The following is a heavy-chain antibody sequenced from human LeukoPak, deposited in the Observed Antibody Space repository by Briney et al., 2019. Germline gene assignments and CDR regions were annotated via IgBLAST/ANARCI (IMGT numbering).Heavy chain of an antibody. J-gene: IGHJ4*02. V-gene: IGHV4-39*07. CDR2: INHSGST. CDR3: ARGKRGKGLKTYYYDSSGYWPIDY. D-gene: IGHD3-22*01. Sequence: PSETLSLTCSVSGGSINSGNYYWGWIRQPPGKGLEWIGEINHSGSTNYNPSLKSRVTISVDTSKNQFSLKLSSVTAADTAVYYCARGKRGKGLKTYYYDSSGYWPIDYWGQGTLVTVSS. CDR1: GGSINSGNYY.